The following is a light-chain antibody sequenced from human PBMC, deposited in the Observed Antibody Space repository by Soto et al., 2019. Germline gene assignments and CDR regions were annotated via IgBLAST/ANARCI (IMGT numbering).Light chain of an antibody. CDR3: CSYAGSSAHV. J-gene: IGLJ1*01. CDR2: EVS. CDR1: SSDVGSYTL. Sequence: QSALTQPASVSGSPGQSITISCTGTSSDVGSYTLVAWYQQHPGKAPKLMIYEVSERPSGVSNRFSGSKSGNTASLTISGLQAEDEADYYCCSYAGSSAHVFGTGTKLTVL. V-gene: IGLV2-23*02.